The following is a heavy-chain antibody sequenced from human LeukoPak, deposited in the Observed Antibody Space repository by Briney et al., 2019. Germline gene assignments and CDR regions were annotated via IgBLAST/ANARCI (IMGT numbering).Heavy chain of an antibody. Sequence: GGSLRLSCAASGFTLSSYAMSWVRPAPGKGLEWVSATSGSGGSTYYADSVKGRFTISRDTSKNTLYLQMNSLRAEDTAVYYCAKHPSGSRNNWFDPWGQGTLVTVSS. CDR3: AKHPSGSRNNWFDP. CDR2: TSGSGGST. CDR1: GFTLSSYA. D-gene: IGHD2-15*01. J-gene: IGHJ5*02. V-gene: IGHV3-23*01.